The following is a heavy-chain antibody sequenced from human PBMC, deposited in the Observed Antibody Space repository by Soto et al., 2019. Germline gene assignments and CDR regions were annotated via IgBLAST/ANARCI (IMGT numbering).Heavy chain of an antibody. CDR1: GGSFSGYY. CDR2: INHSGST. V-gene: IGHV4-34*01. J-gene: IGHJ6*02. Sequence: KPSETLSLTCAVYGGSFSGYYWSWIRQPPGKGLEWIGEINHSGSTNYNPSLKSRVTISVDTSKNQFSLKLSSVTAADTAVYYCARADYYSGSTNYYYGMDVWGQGTTVTVSS. CDR3: ARADYYSGSTNYYYGMDV. D-gene: IGHD1-26*01.